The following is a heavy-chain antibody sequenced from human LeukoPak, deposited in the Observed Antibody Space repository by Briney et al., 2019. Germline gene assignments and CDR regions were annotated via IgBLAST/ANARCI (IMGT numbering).Heavy chain of an antibody. V-gene: IGHV5-51*01. CDR3: ATVLRIPAVGNTEYFQY. J-gene: IGHJ1*01. D-gene: IGHD6-13*01. CDR2: VNPADSDT. CDR1: GYSFTSYW. Sequence: GESLKISCKGSGYSFTSYWIAWVRQMPGKGLEWMGIVNPADSDTRYSPSFQGQVTISVDKSISTAYLQWSSLQASDTAMYYCATVLRIPAVGNTEYFQYWGQGTLVTVSS.